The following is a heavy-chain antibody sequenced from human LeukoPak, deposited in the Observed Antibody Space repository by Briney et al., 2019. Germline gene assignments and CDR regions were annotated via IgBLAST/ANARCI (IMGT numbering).Heavy chain of an antibody. J-gene: IGHJ4*02. Sequence: ASVKVSCKASGYTFTSYAMNWVRQAPGQGLEWMGWINTNTGHPTYAQGFTGRFVFSLDTSVSTAYLQISSLKAEDTAVYYRAREGYGDYVNYFDYWGQGTLVTVSS. D-gene: IGHD4-17*01. V-gene: IGHV7-4-1*02. CDR1: GYTFTSYA. CDR3: AREGYGDYVNYFDY. CDR2: INTNTGHP.